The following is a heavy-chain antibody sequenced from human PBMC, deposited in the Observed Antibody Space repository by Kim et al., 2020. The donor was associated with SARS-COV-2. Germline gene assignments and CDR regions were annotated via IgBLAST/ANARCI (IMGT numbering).Heavy chain of an antibody. CDR3: ATVVFYYDAGYFKN. Sequence: GGSLRLSCAASGYTVTYSYMGWVRQAPGKGLEWVSFIYSGGNTIYADSVKGRLIISRDHSKNTLYLQMNSLRAEDTAVDYCATVVFYYDAGYFKNWGQGTLVIVSS. J-gene: IGHJ1*01. V-gene: IGHV3-66*01. D-gene: IGHD3-22*01. CDR1: GYTVTYSY. CDR2: IYSGGNT.